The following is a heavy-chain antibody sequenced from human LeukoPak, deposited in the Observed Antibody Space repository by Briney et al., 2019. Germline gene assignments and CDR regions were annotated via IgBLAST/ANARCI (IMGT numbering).Heavy chain of an antibody. D-gene: IGHD5-24*01. CDR2: ISSSSSYI. J-gene: IGHJ4*02. Sequence: GGSLRLSCAASGFTFSSYSMNWVGQAPGKGREGVSSISSSSSYIYYADSVKGRFTISRDNAKNSLYLQMNSLRAEDTAVYYCARDVGDGYNQPFDYWGQGTLVTVSS. CDR3: ARDVGDGYNQPFDY. CDR1: GFTFSSYS. V-gene: IGHV3-21*01.